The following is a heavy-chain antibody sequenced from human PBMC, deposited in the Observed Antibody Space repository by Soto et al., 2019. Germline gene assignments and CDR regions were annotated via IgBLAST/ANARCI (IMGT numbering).Heavy chain of an antibody. CDR1: GFTFSSYA. Sequence: QVQLVESGGGVVQPGRSLRLSCAASGFTFSSYAMHWVRQAPGKGLEWVAVISYDGSNKYYADSVKGRFTISRDNSKNTLYLQMNSLRAEDTAVYYCAREAACVGGSCFDIWGKGTMVTVSS. D-gene: IGHD2-15*01. V-gene: IGHV3-30-3*01. J-gene: IGHJ3*02. CDR2: ISYDGSNK. CDR3: AREAACVGGSCFDI.